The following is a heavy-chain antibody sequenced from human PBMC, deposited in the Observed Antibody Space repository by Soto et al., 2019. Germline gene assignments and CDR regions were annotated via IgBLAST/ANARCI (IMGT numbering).Heavy chain of an antibody. CDR3: ARGGNSGYGW. Sequence: QVQLQQWGAGLLKPSETLSLTCAVYGGSFSGYYWSWIRQPPGKGLEWIGEINHSGSTNYNPSLKRRVTITGDTSKNQVSLKLSAVSAADTAVYYCARGGNSGYGWWGQGTLVTGSS. J-gene: IGHJ4*02. CDR2: INHSGST. CDR1: GGSFSGYY. D-gene: IGHD5-12*01. V-gene: IGHV4-34*01.